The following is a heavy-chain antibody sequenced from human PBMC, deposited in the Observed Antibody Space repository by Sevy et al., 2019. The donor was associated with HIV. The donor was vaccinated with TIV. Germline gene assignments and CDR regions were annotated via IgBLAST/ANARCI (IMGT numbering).Heavy chain of an antibody. CDR2: IYYSGST. Sequence: SDTLSLTCTVSGGSVSSGSYYWSWIRQPPGKGLEWIGYIYYSGSTNYNPSLKSRVTISVDTSKNQFSLKLSSVTAADTAVYYCARGHDHAEYFQHWGQGTLVTVSS. CDR3: ARGHDHAEYFQH. CDR1: GGSVSSGSYY. D-gene: IGHD3-16*01. J-gene: IGHJ1*01. V-gene: IGHV4-61*01.